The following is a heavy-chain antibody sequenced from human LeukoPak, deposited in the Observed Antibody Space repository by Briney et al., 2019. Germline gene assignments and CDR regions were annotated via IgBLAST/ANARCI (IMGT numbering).Heavy chain of an antibody. V-gene: IGHV4-4*07. CDR3: ARGRMITFGGVIVSPPIY. Sequence: SVTLSLTCTVSGGSISGYYWSWIRQPAGKGLEWIGRIYTSGSSNYNPSLKSRVTMSVDTSKNQFSLRLSSVTAADTAVYYCARGRMITFGGVIVSPPIYWGQGTLVTVSS. CDR2: IYTSGSS. D-gene: IGHD3-16*02. J-gene: IGHJ4*02. CDR1: GGSISGYY.